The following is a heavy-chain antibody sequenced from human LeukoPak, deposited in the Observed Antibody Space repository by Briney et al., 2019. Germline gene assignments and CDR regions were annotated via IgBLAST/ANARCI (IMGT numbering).Heavy chain of an antibody. CDR3: ARRGENCSGGSCYGLDY. Sequence: PSGTLSLTCTVSGGSISSYYWSWIRQPPGKGLEWIGYIYYSGSTNYNPSLKSRVTISVDTSKNQFSLKLSSVTAADTAVYYCARRGENCSGGSCYGLDYWGRGTLVTVSS. J-gene: IGHJ4*02. V-gene: IGHV4-59*01. CDR1: GGSISSYY. CDR2: IYYSGST. D-gene: IGHD2-15*01.